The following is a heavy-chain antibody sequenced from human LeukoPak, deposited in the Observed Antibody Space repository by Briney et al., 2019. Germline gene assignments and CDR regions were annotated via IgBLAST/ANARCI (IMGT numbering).Heavy chain of an antibody. CDR1: GDSVSSGSYY. CDR3: ARGAGGFSMIRGVTDY. D-gene: IGHD3-10*01. V-gene: IGHV4-61*01. Sequence: SETLSLTCTVSGDSVSSGSYYWRWIRQPPGKGLEWIGHIYNSGSTNYNPSLKSRVTISVDTSKNQFSLKLSSVTAADTAVYYCARGAGGFSMIRGVTDYWGQGTLVTVSS. CDR2: IYNSGST. J-gene: IGHJ4*02.